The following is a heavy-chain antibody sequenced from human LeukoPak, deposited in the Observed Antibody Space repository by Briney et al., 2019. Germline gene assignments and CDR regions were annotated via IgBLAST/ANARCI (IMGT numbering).Heavy chain of an antibody. Sequence: PSETLSLTCTVSGGSISSYYWSWIRQPPGKGLEWIGYIYYSGSTNYNPSLKSRVTLSVDTSKNQFSLKLCSVTAADTAVYYCARNVLLWFGELIDWGQGTLVTVSS. CDR2: IYYSGST. V-gene: IGHV4-59*01. D-gene: IGHD3-10*01. CDR1: GGSISSYY. J-gene: IGHJ4*02. CDR3: ARNVLLWFGELID.